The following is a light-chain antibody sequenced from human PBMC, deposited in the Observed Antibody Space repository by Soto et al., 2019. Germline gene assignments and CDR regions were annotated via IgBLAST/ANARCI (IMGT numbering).Light chain of an antibody. CDR1: QSVSSSY. CDR3: QQYGSSFT. V-gene: IGKV3-20*01. CDR2: GAS. Sequence: EIVLTQSPGTLSLSPGERATLSCRASQSVSSSYLAWYQQKPGQAPRLLIYGASSRATGIPDRFSGSGSGTDFTLTISILEPEDFAVDYCQQYGSSFTFGPGTKVDIK. J-gene: IGKJ3*01.